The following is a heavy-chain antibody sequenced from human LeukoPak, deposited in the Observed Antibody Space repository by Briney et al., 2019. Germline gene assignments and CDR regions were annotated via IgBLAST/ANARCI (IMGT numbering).Heavy chain of an antibody. Sequence: GGSLRLSCAASGFTFSSYAMSWVRQAPGKGLEWVSAISGSGGSTYYADSVKGRFTISRDNSKNTLYLQMNSLRAEDTAVYYCAKEIYYDFWSGYYPPLDYWGQGTLVTVSS. J-gene: IGHJ4*02. CDR3: AKEIYYDFWSGYYPPLDY. CDR2: ISGSGGST. V-gene: IGHV3-23*01. D-gene: IGHD3-3*01. CDR1: GFTFSSYA.